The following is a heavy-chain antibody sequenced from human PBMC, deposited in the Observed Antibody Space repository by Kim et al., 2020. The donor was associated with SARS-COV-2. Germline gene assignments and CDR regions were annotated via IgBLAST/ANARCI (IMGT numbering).Heavy chain of an antibody. J-gene: IGHJ6*02. CDR3: ARYPNYGSGSYDYYYYGMDV. CDR1: GFTFSSYG. V-gene: IGHV3-21*01. CDR2: ISSSSSYI. D-gene: IGHD3-10*01. Sequence: GGSLRLSCAASGFTFSSYGMNWVRQAPGKGLEWVSSISSSSSYIYYSDSVKGRFTISRDNAKNSLYLQMNSLRAEDTAVYYCARYPNYGSGSYDYYYYGMDVWGQGTTVPVSS.